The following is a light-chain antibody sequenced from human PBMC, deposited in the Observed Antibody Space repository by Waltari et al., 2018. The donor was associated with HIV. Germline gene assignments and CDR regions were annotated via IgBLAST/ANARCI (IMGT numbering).Light chain of an antibody. CDR1: NLGHKH. CDR2: QND. CDR3: QAWTSPGSI. Sequence: SSDWSQPPSVSVSSGHTVTITCSADNLGHKHVYWYQQRPGQSPVLVMSQNDKRPSGIPERFSGSKSGNTASLTISGTQTLDEATYYCQAWTSPGSIFGGGTILTVL. V-gene: IGLV3-1*01. J-gene: IGLJ2*01.